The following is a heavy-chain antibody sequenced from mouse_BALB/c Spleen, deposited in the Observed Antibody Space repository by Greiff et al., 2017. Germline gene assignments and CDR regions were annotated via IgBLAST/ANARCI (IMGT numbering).Heavy chain of an antibody. J-gene: IGHJ1*01. CDR3: ARHYYGSRYFDV. V-gene: IGHV1-19*01. D-gene: IGHD1-1*01. CDR2: VNPYNGGT. CDR1: GYTFTDYY. Sequence: VQLQQSGPELVKPGASVKMSCKASGYTFTDYYMDWVKQSHGESFEWIGRVNPYNGGTSYNQKFKGKATLTVDKSSSTAYMELNSLTSEDSADYYCARHYYGSRYFDVWGAGTTVTVSS.